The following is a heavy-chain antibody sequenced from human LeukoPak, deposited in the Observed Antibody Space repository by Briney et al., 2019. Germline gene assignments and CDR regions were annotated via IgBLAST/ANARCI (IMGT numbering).Heavy chain of an antibody. V-gene: IGHV3-7*01. CDR1: GYSFTSYY. Sequence: ASVKVSCKASGYSFTSYYMHWVRQAPGKGLEWVANINQHGSEEFYVDSVKGRFTISRDNAKNSLYLHMNSLRVEDTAVYYCVGEWEQLRWGQGTLVTVSS. J-gene: IGHJ4*02. D-gene: IGHD1-26*01. CDR2: INQHGSEE. CDR3: VGEWEQLR.